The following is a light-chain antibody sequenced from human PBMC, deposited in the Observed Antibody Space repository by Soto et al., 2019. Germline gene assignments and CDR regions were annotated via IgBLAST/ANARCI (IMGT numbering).Light chain of an antibody. Sequence: QSVLTQPASVSGSPGQSITISCTGTSSDVGGYNYVSWYQQHPGKAPKLMIYEVSNRPSGVSNRFSGSKSGNTASLTISGLQAEDEADYYCSSYTSPKYVFGTGTRSPS. V-gene: IGLV2-14*01. CDR1: SSDVGGYNY. J-gene: IGLJ1*01. CDR2: EVS. CDR3: SSYTSPKYV.